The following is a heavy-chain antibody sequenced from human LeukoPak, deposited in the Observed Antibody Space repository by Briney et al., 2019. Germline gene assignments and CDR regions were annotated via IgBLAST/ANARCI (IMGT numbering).Heavy chain of an antibody. V-gene: IGHV3-48*01. D-gene: IGHD6-13*01. CDR2: ISSSSSTI. J-gene: IGHJ4*02. CDR3: ARNMADTRSYSGSWYSGGYFDY. CDR1: GFTFSSYS. Sequence: GGSLRLSCAASGFTFSSYSMNWVRQAPGKGLEWVSYISSSSSTIYYADSVKGRFTISRENAKNSLYLQMNTLRAEDTAVYYCARNMADTRSYSGSWYSGGYFDYWGQGTLVTVSS.